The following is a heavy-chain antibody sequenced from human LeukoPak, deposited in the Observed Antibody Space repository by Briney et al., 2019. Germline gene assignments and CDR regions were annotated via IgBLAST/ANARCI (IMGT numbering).Heavy chain of an antibody. J-gene: IGHJ4*02. Sequence: GGTLSLSCTASGFTSSSYALSWVRQAPGKGLEWVSSISSTSSYIYYAASVKGRFTISRDNAKNSLYLQMNSLRAEDTAVYRCMVTHPQHYYFDYWGQGTLVTVPS. V-gene: IGHV3-21*01. D-gene: IGHD2-21*02. CDR1: GFTSSSYA. CDR3: MVTHPQHYYFDY. CDR2: ISSTSSYI.